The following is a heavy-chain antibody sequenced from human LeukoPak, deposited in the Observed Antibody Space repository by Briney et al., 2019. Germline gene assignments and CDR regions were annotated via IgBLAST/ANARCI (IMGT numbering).Heavy chain of an antibody. V-gene: IGHV4-59*08. CDR3: AKYGNSGWVIDN. D-gene: IGHD6-19*01. Sequence: ASETLSLTCTVSGGSIGSNYWTWIRQPPGKGLEYIGYMYYTGGTNYNPSLKSRVTISVDTSKNQFSLKLSSVTAADTAVYFCAKYGNSGWVIDNWGQGTLVTVSS. CDR1: GGSIGSNY. J-gene: IGHJ4*02. CDR2: MYYTGGT.